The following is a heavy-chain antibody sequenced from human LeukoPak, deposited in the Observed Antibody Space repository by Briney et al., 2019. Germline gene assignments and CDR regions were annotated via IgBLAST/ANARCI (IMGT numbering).Heavy chain of an antibody. CDR1: GFTFSVYW. V-gene: IGHV3-7*03. CDR3: ARYRGSRSFDY. D-gene: IGHD3-10*01. CDR2: IKQDGSEK. J-gene: IGHJ4*02. Sequence: AGGSRRLSCAASGFTFSVYWMGWVRQAPGKGLEWVANIKQDGSEKYYVDSVKGRFTISRDNVKNSLYLQMNSLRAEDTAVYYCARYRGSRSFDYWGQGTLVSVSS.